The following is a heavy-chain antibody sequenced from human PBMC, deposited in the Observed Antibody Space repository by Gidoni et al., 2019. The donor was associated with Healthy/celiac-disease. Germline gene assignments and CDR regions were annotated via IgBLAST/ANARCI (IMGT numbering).Heavy chain of an antibody. CDR3: AKCGSSYYFDY. CDR1: GVTFSSYA. CDR2: ISGSGVST. V-gene: IGHV3-23*01. D-gene: IGHD6-6*01. J-gene: IGHJ4*02. Sequence: EVQLLESGGGLVQAGGALRRSWAAAGVTFSSYAMSWVRQAPGKGLEWVSAISGSGVSTYYADSVQGRFSISIDNSKHTLSLQMNSLSAEDTAVYYCAKCGSSYYFDYWGQGTLVTVSS.